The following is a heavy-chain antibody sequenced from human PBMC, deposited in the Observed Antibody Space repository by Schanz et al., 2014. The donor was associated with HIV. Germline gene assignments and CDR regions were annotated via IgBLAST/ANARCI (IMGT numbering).Heavy chain of an antibody. CDR1: GFTFNSYG. CDR2: ISYDGRNK. CDR3: AKPEYDSRGNSQSHFDY. J-gene: IGHJ4*02. V-gene: IGHV3-30*18. Sequence: QVQLVESGGGVVQPGRSLRVSCAASGFTFNSYGMHWVRQAPGKGLEWVAVISYDGRNKCFGDSVKGRITISRDNSKNTLYLQIKSLRTEDTAVYYCAKPEYDSRGNSQSHFDYWGQGTLVTVSS. D-gene: IGHD3-22*01.